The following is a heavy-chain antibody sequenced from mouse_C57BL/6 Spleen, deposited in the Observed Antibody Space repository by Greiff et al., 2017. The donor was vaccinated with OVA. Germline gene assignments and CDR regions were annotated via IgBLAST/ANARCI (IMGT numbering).Heavy chain of an antibody. Sequence: VQLQQSGAELARPGASVKLFCKASGYTFTSYGISWVKQRTGQGLEWIGEIYPRSGNTYYNEKFKGKATLTADKSSSTAYMELRILTSEDSAVYFCARGITTVVYWYFDVWGTGTTVTVSS. CDR1: GYTFTSYG. CDR2: IYPRSGNT. V-gene: IGHV1-81*01. CDR3: ARGITTVVYWYFDV. D-gene: IGHD1-1*01. J-gene: IGHJ1*03.